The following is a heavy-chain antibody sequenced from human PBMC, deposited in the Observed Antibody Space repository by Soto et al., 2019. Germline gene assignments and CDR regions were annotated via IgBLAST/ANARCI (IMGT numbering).Heavy chain of an antibody. CDR1: GFTFSSYA. J-gene: IGHJ4*02. CDR2: ISGSGGST. CDR3: AKERKKQWLVLGYFDY. D-gene: IGHD6-19*01. Sequence: GGSLRLSCAASGFTFSSYAMSWVRQAPGKGLEWVSAISGSGGSTYYADSVKGRFTISRDNSKNTLYLQMNSLRAEDTAVYYCAKERKKQWLVLGYFDYWGQGTLVTVSS. V-gene: IGHV3-23*01.